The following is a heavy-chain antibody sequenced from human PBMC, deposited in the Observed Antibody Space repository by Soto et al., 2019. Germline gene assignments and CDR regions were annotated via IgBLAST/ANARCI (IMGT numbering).Heavy chain of an antibody. CDR1: GGTFSSYA. CDR2: IIPIFGTA. CDR3: ARSRYYALDYYYYYGMDV. J-gene: IGHJ6*02. D-gene: IGHD1-26*01. Sequence: ASVKVSCKASGGTFSSYAISWVRQAPGQGLEWMGGIIPIFGTANYAQKFQGRVTITADESTSTAYMELSSLRSEDTAVYYCARSRYYALDYYYYYGMDVWGQGTTVTVSS. V-gene: IGHV1-69*13.